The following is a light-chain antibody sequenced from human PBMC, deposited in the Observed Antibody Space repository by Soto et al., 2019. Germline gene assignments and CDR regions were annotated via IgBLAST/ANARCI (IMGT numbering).Light chain of an antibody. Sequence: DIQMTQSPSTLSASVGDRVTITCRASQNIFRWLAWYQQQPGQVPKLLIYKASTLESGVPSRFSGSGYGTEFALTISSLQSYDFATYYCQQYNSYPYVFGQGTQLET. CDR1: QNIFRW. CDR3: QQYNSYPYV. J-gene: IGKJ2*01. V-gene: IGKV1-5*03. CDR2: KAS.